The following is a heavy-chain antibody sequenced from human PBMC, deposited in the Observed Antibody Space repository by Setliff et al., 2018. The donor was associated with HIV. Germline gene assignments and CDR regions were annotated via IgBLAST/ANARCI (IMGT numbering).Heavy chain of an antibody. CDR3: ARLRITMIMTLNYFDY. CDR2: IYTTGST. CDR1: GDSISNYY. D-gene: IGHD3-22*01. Sequence: PSETLSLTCTVSGDSISNYYRSWVRQPPGKGLEWIGYIYTTGSTNYNPSLKSRVTMSVDTSKNQFSLRLTSVTAADTAVYFCARLRITMIMTLNYFDYWGQGTLVTVSS. V-gene: IGHV4-4*09. J-gene: IGHJ4*02.